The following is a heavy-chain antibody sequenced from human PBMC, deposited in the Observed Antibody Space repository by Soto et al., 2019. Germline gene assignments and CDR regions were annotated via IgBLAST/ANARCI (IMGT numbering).Heavy chain of an antibody. J-gene: IGHJ4*02. CDR3: ARWVGNGYLDF. CDR2: ISSSSTYI. Sequence: GGSLRLSCAASGFTFSDYYMSWIRQAPGKGLEWVSYISSSSTYINYADSVKGRFTISRDNAKNSLYLQMNSLRAEDTAVYYCARWVGNGYLDFWGQGTLVTVSS. CDR1: GFTFSDYY. V-gene: IGHV3-11*03. D-gene: IGHD2-8*01.